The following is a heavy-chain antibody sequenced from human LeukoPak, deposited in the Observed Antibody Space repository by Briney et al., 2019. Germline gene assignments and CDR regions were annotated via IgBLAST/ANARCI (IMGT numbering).Heavy chain of an antibody. V-gene: IGHV3-23*01. J-gene: IGHJ4*02. CDR3: AKPYSSGYKPSTLDY. CDR1: GFTFSSYG. Sequence: PGGSLRLSCAASGFTFSSYGMSWVRQAPGKGLEWVSAISGSGGSTYYADSVKGRFTISRDNSKNTLYLQMNSLRAEDTAVYYCAKPYSSGYKPSTLDYWGQGTLVTVSS. D-gene: IGHD3-22*01. CDR2: ISGSGGST.